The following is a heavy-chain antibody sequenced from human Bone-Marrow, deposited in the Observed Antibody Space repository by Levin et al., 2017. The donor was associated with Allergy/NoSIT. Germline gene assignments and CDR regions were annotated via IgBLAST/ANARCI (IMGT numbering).Heavy chain of an antibody. CDR2: IRPTGDRT. V-gene: IGHV3-23*01. J-gene: IGHJ4*02. D-gene: IGHD6-13*01. CDR1: GFTFSSSA. Sequence: AGESLKISCAASGFTFSSSAMDWVRQAPGEGLQWVSAIRPTGDRTYYTDSVKGRFTISRDNSRNTVYLQMNNLRAEDTAKYYCAKETGGSGWYTVDYWGRGTLVTVS. CDR3: AKETGGSGWYTVDY.